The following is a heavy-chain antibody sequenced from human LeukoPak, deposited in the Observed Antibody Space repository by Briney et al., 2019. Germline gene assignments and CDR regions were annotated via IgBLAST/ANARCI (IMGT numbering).Heavy chain of an antibody. CDR1: GFTFSSYS. D-gene: IGHD3-3*01. Sequence: GGSLRLSCAASGFTFSSYSMNWVRQAPGKGLEWVSSISSSSSYMYYADSVKGRFTISRDNAKNSLYLQMNSLRAEDTAVYYCATTTEDDFWSGQVSYYFDYWGQGTLVTVSS. J-gene: IGHJ4*02. CDR3: ATTTEDDFWSGQVSYYFDY. CDR2: ISSSSSYM. V-gene: IGHV3-21*01.